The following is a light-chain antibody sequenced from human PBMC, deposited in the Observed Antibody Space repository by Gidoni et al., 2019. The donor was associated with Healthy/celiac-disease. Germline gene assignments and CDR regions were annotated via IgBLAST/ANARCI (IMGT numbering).Light chain of an antibody. J-gene: IGKJ1*01. CDR1: QSVSSSY. V-gene: IGKV3-20*01. Sequence: DSVLTQSPGTLSLSPGDRATLSCRASQSVSSSYLAWYQQKPGQAPRLLIYGASSRATGIPDRFSGSGSGTDFTLTISRLEPEDFAVYYCQQYGSSPGTFGQGTKVEIK. CDR3: QQYGSSPGT. CDR2: GAS.